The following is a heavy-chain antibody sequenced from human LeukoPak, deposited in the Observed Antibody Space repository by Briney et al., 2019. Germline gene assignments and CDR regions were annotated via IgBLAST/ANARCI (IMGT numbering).Heavy chain of an antibody. D-gene: IGHD2-21*01. CDR1: GFTFRSYR. CDR2: ISYDGSHK. J-gene: IGHJ4*02. Sequence: GGCLRLSCAAPGFTFRSYRMHWVRHAPRKGLEWVAVISYDGSHKYNADSVKSQFTISRDNSKNTVYLQMPTLTTEDTAIFYCARDPNRLADNGGDYLDYWGQGTLDSVSS. CDR3: ARDPNRLADNGGDYLDY. V-gene: IGHV3-30*19.